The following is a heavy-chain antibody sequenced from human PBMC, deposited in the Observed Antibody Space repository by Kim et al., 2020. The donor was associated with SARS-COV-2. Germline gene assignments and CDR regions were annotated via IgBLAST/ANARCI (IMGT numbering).Heavy chain of an antibody. V-gene: IGHV3-23*01. J-gene: IGHJ6*02. CDR2: ISGSGGST. CDR3: AKAPLRDYSSSWYRGDYYYYGMDV. CDR1: GFTFSSYA. D-gene: IGHD6-13*01. Sequence: GGSLRLSCAASGFTFSSYAMSWVRQAPGKGLEWVSAISGSGGSTYYADSVKGRFTISRDNSKNTLYLQMNSLRAEDTAVYYCAKAPLRDYSSSWYRGDYYYYGMDVWGQGTTVTVSS.